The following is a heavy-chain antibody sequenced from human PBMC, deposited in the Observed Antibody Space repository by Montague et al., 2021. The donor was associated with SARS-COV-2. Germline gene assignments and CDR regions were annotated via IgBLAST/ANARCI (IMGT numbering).Heavy chain of an antibody. CDR3: ALAVPVADDS. CDR1: GFNFGVYE. D-gene: IGHD2-2*01. CDR2: INGGSSVM. Sequence: SLRLSCAASGFNFGVYEVNWVRQTPGKGLEWVSYINGGSSVMYYADSVMGRFTISRDNAESSLYLQMNSLRAEDTAVYYCALAVPVADDSWGQGTLVTVSS. V-gene: IGHV3-48*03. J-gene: IGHJ5*02.